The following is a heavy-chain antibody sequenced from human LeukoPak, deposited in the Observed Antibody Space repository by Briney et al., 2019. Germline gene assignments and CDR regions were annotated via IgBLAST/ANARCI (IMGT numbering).Heavy chain of an antibody. Sequence: GASVKVSCKASAGTFSSYVISWVRQAPGQGLEWMGGIIPIFGTANYAQKFQGRVTITTDESTSTAYMELSSLRSEDTAVYYCASLVVAATTGHWFDPWGQGTLVTVSS. D-gene: IGHD2-15*01. CDR3: ASLVVAATTGHWFDP. CDR1: AGTFSSYV. J-gene: IGHJ5*02. CDR2: IIPIFGTA. V-gene: IGHV1-69*05.